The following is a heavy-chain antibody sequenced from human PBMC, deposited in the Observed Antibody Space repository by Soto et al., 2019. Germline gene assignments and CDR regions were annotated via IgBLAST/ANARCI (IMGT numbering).Heavy chain of an antibody. CDR1: GFTFSSYA. Sequence: EVQLLESGGGLVQPGGSLRLSCAASGFTFSSYAMRWVRQAPGKGLEWVSAISGSGGSTYYADSVKGRFTVSRDTSKNRLYLQMNSLRAEDTAVYYWARRGSGSYYDYWRQGTLVTGSS. CDR2: ISGSGGST. CDR3: ARRGSGSYYDY. V-gene: IGHV3-23*01. D-gene: IGHD1-26*01. J-gene: IGHJ4*02.